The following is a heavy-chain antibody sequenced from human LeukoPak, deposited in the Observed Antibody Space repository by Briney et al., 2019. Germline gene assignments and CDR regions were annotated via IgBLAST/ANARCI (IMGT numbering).Heavy chain of an antibody. Sequence: AGGSLRLSCAASGFTFSSYAMSWVRQAPGQGLEWVSSIRGSGGTTYYADSVQGRSTISRDNSKNTLYLQMNSLRAEDTAIYYCANDLPGRTWFDTWGQGTLVTVSS. CDR3: ANDLPGRTWFDT. D-gene: IGHD3/OR15-3a*01. V-gene: IGHV3-23*01. CDR2: IRGSGGTT. CDR1: GFTFSSYA. J-gene: IGHJ5*02.